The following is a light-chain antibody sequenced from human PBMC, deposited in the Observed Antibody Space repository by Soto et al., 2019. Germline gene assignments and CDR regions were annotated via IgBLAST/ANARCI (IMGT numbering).Light chain of an antibody. CDR1: QSVSSSY. V-gene: IGKV3D-15*01. Sequence: PGERATLSCRASQSVSSSYLAWYQQKPGQAPRLLIYAASTRATGISDRFSGSGSGTEFTLTISSLQSEDFAVYYCQQYNNWPQTFGQGTKVDIK. CDR3: QQYNNWPQT. CDR2: AAS. J-gene: IGKJ1*01.